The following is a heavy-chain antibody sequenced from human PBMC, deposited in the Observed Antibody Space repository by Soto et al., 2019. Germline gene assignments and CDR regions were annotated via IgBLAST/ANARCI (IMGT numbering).Heavy chain of an antibody. CDR1: GGSISSYY. V-gene: IGHV4-59*01. CDR3: ARPHGGSSGWDNRFDP. J-gene: IGHJ5*02. Sequence: SETLSLTCTVSGGSISSYYWSWIRQPPGKGLEWIGYIYYSGSTNYNPSLKSRVTISVDTSKNQFSLKLSSVTAADTAAYYCARPHGGSSGWDNRFDPWGQGTLVTVS. D-gene: IGHD6-25*01. CDR2: IYYSGST.